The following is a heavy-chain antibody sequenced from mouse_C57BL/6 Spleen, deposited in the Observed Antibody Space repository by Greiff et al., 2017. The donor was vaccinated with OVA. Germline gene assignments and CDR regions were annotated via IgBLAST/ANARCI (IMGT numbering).Heavy chain of an antibody. V-gene: IGHV14-1*01. CDR1: GFNIKDYY. CDR2: IAPEDGDT. Sequence: EVQLQQSGAELVRPGASVKLSCTASGFNIKDYYMHWVKQRPEQGLEWIGRIAPEDGDTEYAPKFQGKATMTADTSSNTAYLQLSSLTSEDTAVYYCIPITTVVGYFDVWGTGTTVTVSS. D-gene: IGHD1-1*01. J-gene: IGHJ1*03. CDR3: IPITTVVGYFDV.